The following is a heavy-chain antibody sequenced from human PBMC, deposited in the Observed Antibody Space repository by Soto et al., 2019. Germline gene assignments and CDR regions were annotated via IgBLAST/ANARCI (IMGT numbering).Heavy chain of an antibody. V-gene: IGHV4-59*01. D-gene: IGHD4-17*01. CDR3: ARLSDYSVPDS. J-gene: IGHJ4*02. CDR1: GGSFSGYY. Sequence: QLQASGPGLVKTSETLSLTCTVSGGSFSGYYWPWIRPPPGKGLEWIAFISYSGGTNYNPSLRSRVTISLGTSKNHFSLRLTSVTAVDAAVYYCARLSDYSVPDSLGQGTLGTVSS. CDR2: ISYSGGT.